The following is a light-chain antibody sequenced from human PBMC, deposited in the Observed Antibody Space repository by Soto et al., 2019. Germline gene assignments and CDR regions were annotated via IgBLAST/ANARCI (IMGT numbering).Light chain of an antibody. CDR2: AAS. CDR3: LQDYEFPYT. J-gene: IGKJ2*01. V-gene: IGKV1-6*01. CDR1: QDIRVD. Sequence: AIQMTQSPPSLSASVGDRVIITCRASQDIRVDVGWLQQRPGHAPNLLIYAASTLHTGVPSTFTGSGSGTDFTLTIHHLQPEDVAPYFFLQDYEFPYTFGHGTKLEI.